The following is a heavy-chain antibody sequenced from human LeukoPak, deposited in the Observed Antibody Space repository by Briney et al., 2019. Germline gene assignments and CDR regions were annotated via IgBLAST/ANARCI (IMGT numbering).Heavy chain of an antibody. V-gene: IGHV3-21*01. CDR3: ARDGGSSGHDDY. CDR2: ISSSSYI. CDR1: GFTFSSYS. Sequence: GGSLRLSCAASGFTFSSYSMNWVRHAPGKGLEWVSSISSSSYIYYPDSVKGRFTITRDNAKNSLYLQMNSRRAEDAAVYYCARDGGSSGHDDYWGQGTLVTVSS. D-gene: IGHD5-12*01. J-gene: IGHJ4*02.